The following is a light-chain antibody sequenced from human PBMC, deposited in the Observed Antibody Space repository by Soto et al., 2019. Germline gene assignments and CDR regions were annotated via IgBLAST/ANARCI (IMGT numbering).Light chain of an antibody. J-gene: IGKJ5*01. CDR2: GAS. CDR3: QQYNSWPPSIT. Sequence: ERVMTQSPATLSVSPGERATLSCRASESVRTNLAWYQQRPGQSPRLLIYGASTRASGVPARFSGSGFGTEFTLTISSLQSEDFAVYYCQQYNSWPPSITFGQGTRLEIK. V-gene: IGKV3-15*01. CDR1: ESVRTN.